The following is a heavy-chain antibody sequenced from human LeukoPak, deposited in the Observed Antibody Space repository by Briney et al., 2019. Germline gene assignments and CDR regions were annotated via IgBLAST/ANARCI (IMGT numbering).Heavy chain of an antibody. J-gene: IGHJ5*02. Sequence: GESLKISCKGSGYSFTSYWIGWVRQMPGKGLEWMGIIYPGDSDTRYSPSFQGQVTISADKSISTAYLQWSSLKASDTAMYYCARLRGSSWYPTGWFDPWGQGTLVTVSS. CDR2: IYPGDSDT. D-gene: IGHD6-13*01. CDR1: GYSFTSYW. V-gene: IGHV5-51*01. CDR3: ARLRGSSWYPTGWFDP.